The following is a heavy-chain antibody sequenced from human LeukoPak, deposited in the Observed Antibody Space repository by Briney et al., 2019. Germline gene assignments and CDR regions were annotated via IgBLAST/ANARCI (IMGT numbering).Heavy chain of an antibody. CDR2: ISGGGGDT. J-gene: IGHJ3*02. CDR1: KFAFSSYA. CDR3: IKVIMFAFDI. D-gene: IGHD3-10*02. Sequence: GGSLRLSCAASKFAFSSYAMSWVRQAPGKGLEWVSAISGGGGDTYYADSVKGRFTISRDNSKNTMYLQMNSLRAEDTAVYFCIKVIMFAFDIWGQGTMVTVSS. V-gene: IGHV3-23*01.